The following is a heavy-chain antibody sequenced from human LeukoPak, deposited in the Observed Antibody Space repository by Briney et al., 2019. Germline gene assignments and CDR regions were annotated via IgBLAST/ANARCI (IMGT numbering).Heavy chain of an antibody. CDR2: IYYSGST. CDR3: ARHEYDFWSGYKS. CDR1: GGPICSSSYY. D-gene: IGHD3-3*01. Sequence: PSETLSLTCTVSGGPICSSSYYWGWIRQPPGKGLEWIGTIYYSGSTYYNPSLQSRVTISVDTSKNQFSLKLGSVTAADTAVYYCARHEYDFWSGYKSWGQGTLVTVSS. J-gene: IGHJ5*02. V-gene: IGHV4-39*01.